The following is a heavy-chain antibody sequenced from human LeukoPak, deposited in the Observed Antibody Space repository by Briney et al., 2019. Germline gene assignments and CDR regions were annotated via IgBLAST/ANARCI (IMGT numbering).Heavy chain of an antibody. CDR1: GFTFSNYW. V-gene: IGHV3-74*01. CDR2: ISSDGSST. Sequence: GGSLRLSCAASGFTFSNYWMHWVRQAPGKGLVWVSRISSDGSSTSYADSVKGRFTISRDNAKNTLYLQMNSLRAEDTAVYYCARTAYSDYSLGFWGQGTPVTVSS. CDR3: ARTAYSDYSLGF. J-gene: IGHJ4*02. D-gene: IGHD5-12*01.